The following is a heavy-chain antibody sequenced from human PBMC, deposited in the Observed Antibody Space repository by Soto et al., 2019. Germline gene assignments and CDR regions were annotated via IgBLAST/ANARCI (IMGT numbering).Heavy chain of an antibody. D-gene: IGHD2-8*01. CDR1: GYTFTSYG. CDR2: ISAYNGNT. Sequence: ASVKVSCKASGYTFTSYGISWVRQAPGQGLEWMGWISAYNGNTNYAQKLQGRVTMTTDTSTSTAYMELRSLRSDDTAVYYCARGGGDAQSPYRGAIDVWGQGTMVTVSS. CDR3: ARGGGDAQSPYRGAIDV. V-gene: IGHV1-18*01. J-gene: IGHJ3*01.